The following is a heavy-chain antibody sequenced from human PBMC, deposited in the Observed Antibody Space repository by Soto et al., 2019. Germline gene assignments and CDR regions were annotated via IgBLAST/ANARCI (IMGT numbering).Heavy chain of an antibody. CDR2: IYYSGSP. J-gene: IGHJ6*02. Sequence: QVQLQESGPGLVKPSQTLSLTCTVSGGSISSGGYYWSWIRQHPGKGLEGIGYIYYSGSPSYNPSLKSRVTMXVXTXXNQFSLKLSSVTAADTAVYYCARVCGGDCHYGMDVWGQGTTVTVSS. CDR3: ARVCGGDCHYGMDV. D-gene: IGHD2-21*02. V-gene: IGHV4-31*03. CDR1: GGSISSGGYY.